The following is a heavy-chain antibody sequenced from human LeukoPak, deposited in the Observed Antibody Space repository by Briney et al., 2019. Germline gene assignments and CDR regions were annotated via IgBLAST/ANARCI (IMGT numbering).Heavy chain of an antibody. D-gene: IGHD1/OR15-1a*01. CDR3: TRDFAFQQFDY. CDR1: GFSFSNSW. V-gene: IGHV3-7*01. J-gene: IGHJ4*02. Sequence: GGSLRLSCAATGFSFSNSWMTWVRQAPGKGPEWLANINQDGSTKNYVDAVEGRFTISRDNAKNSLYLQVNSLRAEDTAVYYCTRDFAFQQFDYWGQGTLVTVSS. CDR2: INQDGSTK.